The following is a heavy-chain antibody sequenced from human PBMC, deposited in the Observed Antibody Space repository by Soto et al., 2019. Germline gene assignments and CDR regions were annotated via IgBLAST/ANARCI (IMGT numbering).Heavy chain of an antibody. V-gene: IGHV3-21*02. CDR3: ARVTAGSGSYQIDL. J-gene: IGHJ4*02. CDR1: GFPFSSFS. D-gene: IGHD3-10*01. CDR2: IGRVSTYI. Sequence: QLVESGGGLVKPGGSLRLSCEASGFPFSSFSLNWIRQAPGKGLEWVSSIGRVSTYIYYADSVRGRFTVSRDNAKNSVYLQMNGLTAEDSGIYYCARVTAGSGSYQIDLWGQGTLVTVSS.